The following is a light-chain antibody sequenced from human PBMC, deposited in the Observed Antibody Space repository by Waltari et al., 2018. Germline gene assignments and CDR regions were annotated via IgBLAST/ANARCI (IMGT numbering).Light chain of an antibody. V-gene: IGLV2-14*03. CDR2: AFT. CDR3: SSYPKCSTWV. J-gene: IGLJ3*02. CDR1: SSDVGAYYY. Sequence: QSALTQPASVSGSPGQSITIPCTGTSSDVGAYYYVSWYQQHPGKARKLMIYAFTKRPAGVSGLFSVSKSGTTASLTISGLQAEDEADYYCSSYPKCSTWVFGGGTRLTVL.